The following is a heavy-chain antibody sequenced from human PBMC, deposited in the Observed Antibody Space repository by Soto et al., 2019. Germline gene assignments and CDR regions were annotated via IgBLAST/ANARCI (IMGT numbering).Heavy chain of an antibody. J-gene: IGHJ6*02. CDR2: ISYDGSNK. V-gene: IGHV3-30*18. CDR1: GFTFSSYG. CDR3: AKEYSSSWSYYYYGMDV. Sequence: GGSLRLSCAASGFTFSSYGMHWVRQAPGKGLEWVAVISYDGSNKYYADSVKGRFTISRDNSKNTLYLQMNGLRAEDTAVYYCAKEYSSSWSYYYYGMDVWGQGTTVTVSS. D-gene: IGHD6-13*01.